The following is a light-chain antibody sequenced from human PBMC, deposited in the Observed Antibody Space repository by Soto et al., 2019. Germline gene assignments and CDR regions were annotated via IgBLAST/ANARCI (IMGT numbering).Light chain of an antibody. CDR3: QPYNNWPPIN. J-gene: IGKJ5*01. CDR2: SAS. CDR1: QSVSSK. Sequence: EIVMTQSPATLSLSPGQRATLSCRASQSVSSKLAWYQQRPGQAPRLLIYSASTRATGIPARFSGSGSGTEFTLTISSLQSEDFAVYYCQPYNNWPPINFGQGTRLEIK. V-gene: IGKV3-15*01.